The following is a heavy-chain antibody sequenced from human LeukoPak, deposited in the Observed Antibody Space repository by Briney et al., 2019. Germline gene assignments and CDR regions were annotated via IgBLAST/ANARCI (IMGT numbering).Heavy chain of an antibody. Sequence: SETLSLTCTVSGGSISSYYWSWIRQPPGKGLEWIGYIYYRGSTNYNPSLKSRVTISVDTSKNQFSLKLSSVTAADTAVYYCARDIVVVPAATDYYYYYMDVWGKGTTVTVSS. CDR3: ARDIVVVPAATDYYYYYMDV. V-gene: IGHV4-59*01. J-gene: IGHJ6*03. CDR2: IYYRGST. CDR1: GGSISSYY. D-gene: IGHD2-2*01.